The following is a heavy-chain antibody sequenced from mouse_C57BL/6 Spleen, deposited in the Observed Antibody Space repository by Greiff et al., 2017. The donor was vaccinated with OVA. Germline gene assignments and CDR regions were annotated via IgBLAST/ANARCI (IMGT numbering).Heavy chain of an antibody. CDR2: IHPNSGST. Sequence: VQLQQPGAELVKPGASVKLSCKASGYTFTSYWMHWVKQRPGQGLEWIGMIHPNSGSTNYNEKFKSKATLTVDKSSSTAYMQLSSLTSEDSAVYYCARGTVYGNYPHYFDYWGQGTTLTVSS. D-gene: IGHD2-1*01. CDR3: ARGTVYGNYPHYFDY. CDR1: GYTFTSYW. V-gene: IGHV1-64*01. J-gene: IGHJ2*01.